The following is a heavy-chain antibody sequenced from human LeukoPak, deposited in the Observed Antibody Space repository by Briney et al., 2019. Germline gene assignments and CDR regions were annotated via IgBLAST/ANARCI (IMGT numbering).Heavy chain of an antibody. V-gene: IGHV3-74*01. CDR1: GFAFNFYW. Sequence: GGSLRLSCTASGFAFNFYWMHWVRQVPGKGPVWVSRINNDGSSTNYADSVRGRFTISRDNAMQTLYLQMFSLSVEDTAVYYCARDQNGDYYFNHWGQGTRVTVSS. CDR2: INNDGSST. CDR3: ARDQNGDYYFNH. D-gene: IGHD3-10*01. J-gene: IGHJ4*02.